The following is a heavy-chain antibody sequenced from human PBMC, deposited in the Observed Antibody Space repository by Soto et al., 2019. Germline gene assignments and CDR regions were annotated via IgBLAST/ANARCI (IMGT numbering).Heavy chain of an antibody. D-gene: IGHD1-1*01. CDR1: GDSITNNNYY. Sequence: SETLSLTCTVSGDSITNNNYYWAWLRQSPGKGPEWIGSVFHTGFTSYNPSLESRVSVSVDTSKSQFSLKLSAVTASDTAVYYCATSQKGYNWNYFDHWGQGALVTVSS. CDR2: VFHTGFT. V-gene: IGHV4-39*01. J-gene: IGHJ4*02. CDR3: ATSQKGYNWNYFDH.